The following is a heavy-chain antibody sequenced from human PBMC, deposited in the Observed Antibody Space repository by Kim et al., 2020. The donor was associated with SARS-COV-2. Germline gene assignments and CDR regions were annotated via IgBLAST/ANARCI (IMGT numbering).Heavy chain of an antibody. CDR3: AAYYYGSGSYYNSFDY. V-gene: IGHV3-66*01. Sequence: VKGRFTVARDKSKNTLYLQMNSLRAEDTAVYYCAAYYYGSGSYYNSFDYWGQGTLVTVSS. D-gene: IGHD3-10*01. J-gene: IGHJ5*01.